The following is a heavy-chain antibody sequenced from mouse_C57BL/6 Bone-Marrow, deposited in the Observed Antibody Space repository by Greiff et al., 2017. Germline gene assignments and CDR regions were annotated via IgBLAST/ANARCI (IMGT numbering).Heavy chain of an antibody. D-gene: IGHD1-1*01. CDR3: ARGYGSSSPWYFDV. CDR1: GYTFTSYG. CDR2: IYPRSGNT. V-gene: IGHV1-81*01. Sequence: QVQLQQSGAELARPGASVKLSCKASGYTFTSYGISWVKQRTGQGLEWIGEIYPRSGNTYYNEKFKGKATLTAAKSSSTAYMELRSLTSEDAAVYFGARGYGSSSPWYFDVWGTGTTVTVSS. J-gene: IGHJ1*03.